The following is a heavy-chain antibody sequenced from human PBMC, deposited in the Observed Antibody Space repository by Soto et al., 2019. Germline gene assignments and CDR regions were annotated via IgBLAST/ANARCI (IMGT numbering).Heavy chain of an antibody. V-gene: IGHV3-15*01. D-gene: IGHD1-26*01. CDR2: IKSKTDGGTT. CDR1: GFTFSNAW. CDR3: TTCSGSYYLERYYYYGMDV. Sequence: GGSLRLSCAASGFTFSNAWMSWVRQAPGKGLEWVGRIKSKTDGGTTDYAAPVKGRFTISRDDSKNTLYLQMNSLKTEDTAVYYCTTCSGSYYLERYYYYGMDVWGQGTTVTVSS. J-gene: IGHJ6*02.